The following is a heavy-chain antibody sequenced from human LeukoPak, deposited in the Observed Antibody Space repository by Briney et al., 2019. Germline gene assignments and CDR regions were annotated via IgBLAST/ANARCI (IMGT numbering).Heavy chain of an antibody. D-gene: IGHD5-12*01. CDR2: ISSSGSTI. V-gene: IGHV3-11*01. CDR3: PRARGYDYSRYFDY. CDR1: GFTFSDYY. Sequence: PGGSLRLSCAASGFTFSDYYMSWIRQAPGKGLEWVSYISSSGSTIYYADSVKSRFTISRDNAKNSLYLQMNSLRAEDTAVYYCPRARGYDYSRYFDYWGQGTLVTVSS. J-gene: IGHJ4*02.